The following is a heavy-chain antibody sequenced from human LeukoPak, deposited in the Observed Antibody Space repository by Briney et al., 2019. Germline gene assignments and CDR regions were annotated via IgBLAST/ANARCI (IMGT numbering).Heavy chain of an antibody. CDR3: AKDSGYDFGWFDP. J-gene: IGHJ5*02. D-gene: IGHD5-12*01. V-gene: IGHV3-43*01. CDR2: ISWDGGST. CDR1: GFTFDDYT. Sequence: GGSLRLSCAASGFTFDDYTMHWVRQAPGKGLEWVSLISWDGGSTYYADSVKGRFTISRDNSKNSLYLQMNSLRTEDTALYYCAKDSGYDFGWFDPWGQGTLVTVSS.